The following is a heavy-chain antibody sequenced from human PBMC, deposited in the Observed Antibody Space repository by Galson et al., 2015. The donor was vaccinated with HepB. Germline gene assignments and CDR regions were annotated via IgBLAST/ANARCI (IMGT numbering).Heavy chain of an antibody. CDR2: ITSSSSTI. D-gene: IGHD2-15*01. Sequence: SLRLSCAASGFTFRRYSMHWVRQAPGKGLEWVSYITSSSSTIYYADSVKGRFTISRDSAKNSLYLQMNSLRDEDTAVYYCARGYCSSGSCLDRIDYWGQGTLVTVSS. V-gene: IGHV3-48*02. CDR1: GFTFRRYS. CDR3: ARGYCSSGSCLDRIDY. J-gene: IGHJ4*02.